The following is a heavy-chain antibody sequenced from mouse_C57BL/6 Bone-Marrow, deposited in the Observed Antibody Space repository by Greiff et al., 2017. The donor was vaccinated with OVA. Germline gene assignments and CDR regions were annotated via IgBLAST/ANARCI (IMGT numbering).Heavy chain of an antibody. J-gene: IGHJ4*01. CDR1: GFTFSDYY. D-gene: IGHD1-1*01. Sequence: EVKLEESGGGLVQPGGSLKLSCAASGFTFSDYYMYWVRQTPEKRLEWVAYISNGGGSTYYPDTVKGRFTISTDKATNTLYLQMSRLKSEDTSMYYCATQFITTVVAYPSYAMDYWGQGTSVTVSS. V-gene: IGHV5-12*01. CDR2: ISNGGGST. CDR3: ATQFITTVVAYPSYAMDY.